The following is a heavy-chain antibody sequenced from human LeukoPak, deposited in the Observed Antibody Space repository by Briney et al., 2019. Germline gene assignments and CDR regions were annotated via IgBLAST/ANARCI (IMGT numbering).Heavy chain of an antibody. CDR1: GFTFSSYS. J-gene: IGHJ4*02. CDR3: AKDVRRAEYCSSTTCYTSSFDY. CDR2: ISSSSSTI. Sequence: VQPGGSLRLSCAASGFTFSSYSMNWVRQAPGKGLEWVSYISSSSSTIYYADSVKGRFTISRDNSKSSLSLQMNTLRAEDTAVYYCAKDVRRAEYCSSTTCYTSSFDYWGQGTLVPVSS. D-gene: IGHD2-2*02. V-gene: IGHV3-48*01.